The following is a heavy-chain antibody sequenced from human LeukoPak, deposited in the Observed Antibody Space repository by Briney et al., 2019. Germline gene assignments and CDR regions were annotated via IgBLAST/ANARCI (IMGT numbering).Heavy chain of an antibody. J-gene: IGHJ3*02. D-gene: IGHD6-13*01. CDR2: INAGNGNT. Sequence: GASVKVSCKASGYTFTSYAMHWVRQAPGQRLEWMGWINAGNGNTKYSQKFQGRVTITRDTSASTAYMELSSLRSEDTAVYYCASDTYSSSWYLGDAFDIWGQGTMVTVSS. V-gene: IGHV1-3*01. CDR1: GYTFTSYA. CDR3: ASDTYSSSWYLGDAFDI.